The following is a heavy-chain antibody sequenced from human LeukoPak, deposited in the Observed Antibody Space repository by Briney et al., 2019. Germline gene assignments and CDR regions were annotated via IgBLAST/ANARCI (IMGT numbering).Heavy chain of an antibody. Sequence: GGSLRLSCAASGFTFSTYAMNWVRQAPGKGLEWVSVISGSGDSTYYADSVKGRFTISRDDSKNTLYLQMNSLRAEDTAIYYCAKASSFYGDYFDYWGQGTLVTVSS. D-gene: IGHD4-17*01. CDR3: AKASSFYGDYFDY. CDR1: GFTFSTYA. CDR2: ISGSGDST. V-gene: IGHV3-23*01. J-gene: IGHJ4*02.